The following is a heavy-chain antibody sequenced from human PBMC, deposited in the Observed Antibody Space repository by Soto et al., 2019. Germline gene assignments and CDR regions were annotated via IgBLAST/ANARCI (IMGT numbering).Heavy chain of an antibody. CDR2: IIPILGIA. D-gene: IGHD3-22*01. CDR3: ARESITMIVVVTPSLYYGMDV. V-gene: IGHV1-69*04. Sequence: SVKVSCKASGGTFSSYTISWVRQAPGQGLEWMGRIIPILGIANYAQKFQGRVTITADKSTSTAYMELSSLRSEDTAVYYCARESITMIVVVTPSLYYGMDVWGQGTTVTVSS. J-gene: IGHJ6*02. CDR1: GGTFSSYT.